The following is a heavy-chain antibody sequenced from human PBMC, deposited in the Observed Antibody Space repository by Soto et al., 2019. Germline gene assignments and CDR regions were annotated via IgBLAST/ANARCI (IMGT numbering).Heavy chain of an antibody. CDR3: AREVYPIYCSSTSCYSYYYYGMDV. Sequence: SVKVSCKASGGKFRSYAISWVRQAPEQRLEWMEGIIPIFGTANYAQKFQGRVTITADESTSTAYMELSSLRSEDTTLYYCAREVYPIYCSSTSCYSYYYYGMDVWGQGTTVTVSS. J-gene: IGHJ6*02. V-gene: IGHV1-69*13. CDR2: IIPIFGTA. CDR1: GGKFRSYA. D-gene: IGHD2-2*02.